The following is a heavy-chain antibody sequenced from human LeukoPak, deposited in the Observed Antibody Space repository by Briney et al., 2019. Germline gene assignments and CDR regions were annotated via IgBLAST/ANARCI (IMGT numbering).Heavy chain of an antibody. CDR1: GFTVITND. D-gene: IGHD1-14*01. CDR2: LYSDGNT. CDR3: ARGVEPLAANTLAY. V-gene: IGHV3-53*01. Sequence: GGSLRLSCAASGFTVITNDMTWVRQAPGKGLEWVSALYSDGNTKYADSVQGRFTISRDNSKNTLYLEMNSLSPDDTGVYYCARGVEPLAANTLAYWGQGTLVTVSS. J-gene: IGHJ4*02.